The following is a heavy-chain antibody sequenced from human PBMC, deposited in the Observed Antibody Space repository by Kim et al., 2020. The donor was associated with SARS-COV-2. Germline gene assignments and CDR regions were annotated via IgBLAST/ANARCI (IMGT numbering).Heavy chain of an antibody. Sequence: GGSLRLSCAASGFIFSSYAMRWVRQAPGKGLEWVSTVSGGGGSTYYADSVKGRFTISRDNSKNTLYLQMKSLRTEDTAVYYCATERYCTSASCYAGHYSYGMDDWGQGTTVTVSS. CDR2: VSGGGGST. D-gene: IGHD2-2*01. CDR3: ATERYCTSASCYAGHYSYGMDD. CDR1: GFIFSSYA. J-gene: IGHJ6*02. V-gene: IGHV3-23*01.